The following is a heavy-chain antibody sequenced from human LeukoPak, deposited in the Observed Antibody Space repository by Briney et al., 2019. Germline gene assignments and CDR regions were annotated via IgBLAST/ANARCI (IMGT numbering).Heavy chain of an antibody. Sequence: GGSLRLSCAASGFTLDDYAMHWVRQAPGKGLEWVSGISWNSGSIGYADSVKGRFTISRDNAKNSLYLQMNSLRAADMALYYCAKAHSSSGWYYFDYWGQGTLVTVSS. D-gene: IGHD6-19*01. CDR3: AKAHSSSGWYYFDY. CDR1: GFTLDDYA. J-gene: IGHJ4*02. CDR2: ISWNSGSI. V-gene: IGHV3-9*03.